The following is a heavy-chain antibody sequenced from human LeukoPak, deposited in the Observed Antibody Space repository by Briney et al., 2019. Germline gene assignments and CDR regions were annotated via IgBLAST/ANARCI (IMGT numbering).Heavy chain of an antibody. Sequence: GSLRLYCAASGFTFSSYGMHWVRHAPGKGLEWVAFIRYDGGNKYYADSVKGRFTISRDNSKNTLYLQMNSLRAEDTAVYYCTKYPTDGSGYYMDVWGKGTTVTISS. CDR2: IRYDGGNK. J-gene: IGHJ6*03. CDR1: GFTFSSYG. CDR3: TKYPTDGSGYYMDV. D-gene: IGHD3-10*01. V-gene: IGHV3-30*02.